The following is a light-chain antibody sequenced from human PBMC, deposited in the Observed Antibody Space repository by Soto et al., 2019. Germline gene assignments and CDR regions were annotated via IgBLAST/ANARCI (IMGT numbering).Light chain of an antibody. CDR2: DAS. CDR3: QHYNNWPPEYA. V-gene: IGKV3-15*01. Sequence: EIVMTQSPATLSLSPGERATLSCRASQIVSNNLAWYQQKPGQAPRLLIYDASTRATGIPARFSGSGSMTEFTLTISSLQSEDFALYYCQHYNNWPPEYAFGQGTKLEIK. CDR1: QIVSNN. J-gene: IGKJ2*01.